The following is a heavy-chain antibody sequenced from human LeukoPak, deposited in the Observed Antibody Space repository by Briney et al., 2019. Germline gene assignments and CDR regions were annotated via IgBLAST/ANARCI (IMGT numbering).Heavy chain of an antibody. CDR1: GFTFSSYA. V-gene: IGHV3-23*01. CDR3: AKDPVDVLHPYFDY. CDR2: ISGSGGST. J-gene: IGHJ4*02. Sequence: XXSLRLSCAAXGFTFSSYAMSWVRQAPGKGLEWVSAISGSGGSTYYADSVKGRFTISRDNSKNTLYLQMNNLRAEDTAVYYCAKDPVDVLHPYFDYWGQGTLVTVSS. D-gene: IGHD2-8*02.